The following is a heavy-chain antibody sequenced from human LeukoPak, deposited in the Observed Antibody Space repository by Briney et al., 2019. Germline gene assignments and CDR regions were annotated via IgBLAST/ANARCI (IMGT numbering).Heavy chain of an antibody. J-gene: IGHJ4*02. CDR1: GYTFTSYY. Sequence: ASVKVSCKASGYTFTSYYMHWVRQAPGQGLEWMGIINPSGGSTGYAQKFQGRVTMTRDTSTSTVYMELSSLRSEDTAVYYCARGPYDYYDSSGYHEDYWGQGTLVTVSS. CDR3: ARGPYDYYDSSGYHEDY. CDR2: INPSGGST. V-gene: IGHV1-46*01. D-gene: IGHD3-22*01.